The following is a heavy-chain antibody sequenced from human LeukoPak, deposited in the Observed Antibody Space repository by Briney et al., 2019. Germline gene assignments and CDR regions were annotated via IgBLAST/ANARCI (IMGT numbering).Heavy chain of an antibody. D-gene: IGHD3-3*01. Sequence: GASVKVSCKASGYIFTGYYMHWVRQAPGQGLEWMGRINPNTGGTNYAQKFQDRVTITRNTSISTAYMELSSLRSEDTAVYYCARTNYDFWSGYTDAFDIWGQGTMVTVSS. CDR1: GYIFTGYY. CDR3: ARTNYDFWSGYTDAFDI. J-gene: IGHJ3*02. CDR2: INPNTGGT. V-gene: IGHV1-2*06.